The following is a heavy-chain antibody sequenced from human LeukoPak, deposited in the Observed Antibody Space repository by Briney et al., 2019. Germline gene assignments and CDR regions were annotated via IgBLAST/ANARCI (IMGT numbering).Heavy chain of an antibody. Sequence: SQTLSLTCTVSGGSISSGSYYWSWIRQPAGKGLEWIGRIYTSGSTNYNPSLKSRVTISVDTSKNQFSLKLSSVTAADTAVYYCARVKSSSSWSYYFDYWGQGTLVTVSS. CDR2: IYTSGST. CDR1: GGSISSGSYY. J-gene: IGHJ4*02. V-gene: IGHV4-61*02. D-gene: IGHD6-13*01. CDR3: ARVKSSSSWSYYFDY.